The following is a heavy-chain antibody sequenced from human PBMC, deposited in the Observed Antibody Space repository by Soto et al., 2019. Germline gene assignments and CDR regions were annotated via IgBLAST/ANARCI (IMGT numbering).Heavy chain of an antibody. CDR2: INHVGIT. CDR3: ARAHDFWGGRQQPIGS. CDR1: GGSFRSFY. D-gene: IGHD3-3*01. J-gene: IGHJ4*02. V-gene: IGHV4-34*01. Sequence: SDTLALTCAVSGGSFRSFYWTWIRQYPGKGLEWLGDINHVGITNYNPSLKSRVSIPVDTSKSQFSLKLSSVTAADTAVYYCARAHDFWGGRQQPIGSWGQGTLVTVSS.